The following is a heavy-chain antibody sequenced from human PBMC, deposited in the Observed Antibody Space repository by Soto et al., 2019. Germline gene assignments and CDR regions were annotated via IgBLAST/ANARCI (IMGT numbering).Heavy chain of an antibody. D-gene: IGHD6-19*01. CDR2: IYYSGST. Sequence: SETLSLTCTVSSSSISSYCWSWIRQPPGKGLEWIGYIYYSGSTNYNPSLKSRVTISVDTSKNQFSLKLSPVTAADTAVYYCARLTRTYPYSSGWYYFDYWGQGTLVTVSS. CDR3: ARLTRTYPYSSGWYYFDY. J-gene: IGHJ4*02. CDR1: SSSISSYC. V-gene: IGHV4-59*08.